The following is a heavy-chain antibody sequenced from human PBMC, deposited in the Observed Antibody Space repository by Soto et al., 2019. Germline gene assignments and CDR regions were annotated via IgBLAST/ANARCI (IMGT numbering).Heavy chain of an antibody. D-gene: IGHD3-10*01. CDR3: AYSRYYYASQYYYGMDV. CDR2: IYWNDNK. Sequence: QITLKESGPTLVKPTQTLTVTCGFSGFSLSTTGEGVGWIRQPPGKALEWLAVIYWNDNKRYSPSLRSRLTISKDTSKNQLVLTMTNLDPVDTATYYCAYSRYYYASQYYYGMDVWGQGTTVTVSS. J-gene: IGHJ6*02. CDR1: GFSLSTTGEG. V-gene: IGHV2-5*01.